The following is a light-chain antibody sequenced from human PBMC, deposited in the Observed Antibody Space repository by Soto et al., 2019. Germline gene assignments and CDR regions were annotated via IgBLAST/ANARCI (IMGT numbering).Light chain of an antibody. V-gene: IGLV2-14*01. CDR1: NRDDGSYTL. CDR3: SSYTTTSTLV. J-gene: IGLJ3*02. Sequence: QSALSQPASVSGSPGQSITIACTGTNRDDGSYTLVSWYQQHPGEPPKLIISEVRHRPSGISCRFTGSKSGNTASLTISGLQAEDEADYYCSSYTTTSTLVFGGGTKLTVL. CDR2: EVR.